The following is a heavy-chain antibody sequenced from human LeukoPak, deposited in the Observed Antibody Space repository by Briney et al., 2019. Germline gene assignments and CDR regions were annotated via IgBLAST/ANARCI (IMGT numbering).Heavy chain of an antibody. Sequence: GASVKVSCKASGYTFTSYYMHWVRQAPGQGLEWMGIINPSGGSTSYAQKFQGRVTMTRDTSTSTVYMELSSLRSEDTAVYYCAGALGNYYYMDVWGKGTTVTVSS. V-gene: IGHV1-46*01. CDR1: GYTFTSYY. D-gene: IGHD3-16*01. CDR2: INPSGGST. CDR3: AGALGNYYYMDV. J-gene: IGHJ6*03.